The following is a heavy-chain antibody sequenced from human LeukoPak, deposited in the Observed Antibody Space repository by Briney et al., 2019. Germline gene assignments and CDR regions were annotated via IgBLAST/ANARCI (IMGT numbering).Heavy chain of an antibody. Sequence: GGSLRLSCAASGLTFSSYGMSWVRQAPGKGLEWVSVLYSGGGTYYADSVKGRFTISRDNSKNTLYLQMNSLRAEDTAVYYCTNAYFDYWGQGTLVTVSS. V-gene: IGHV3-66*01. CDR2: LYSGGGT. CDR3: TNAYFDY. CDR1: GLTFSSYG. J-gene: IGHJ4*02. D-gene: IGHD2-8*01.